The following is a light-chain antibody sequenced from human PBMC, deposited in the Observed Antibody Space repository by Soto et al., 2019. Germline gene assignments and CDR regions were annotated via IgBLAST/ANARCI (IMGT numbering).Light chain of an antibody. J-gene: IGLJ1*01. CDR1: SSDVGGNIF. CDR2: EGT. Sequence: QSALTQPASVSGSPGQTITISCTGTSSDVGGNIFVSWYQQHPGTAPKLMIYEGTKRPSGVSNRFSGSKSGNTASLTIAGLDAEDDADYCCCGDTSTYAYVFGTGTKLTVL. CDR3: CGDTSTYAYV. V-gene: IGLV2-14*02.